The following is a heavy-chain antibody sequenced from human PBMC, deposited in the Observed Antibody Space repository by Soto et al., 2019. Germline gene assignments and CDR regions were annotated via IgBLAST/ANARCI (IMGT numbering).Heavy chain of an antibody. Sequence: TLSLTCTVSGGSISSGGYYWSWIRQHPGKGLEWIGYIYYSGSTYYNPSLKSRVTISVDTSKNQFSLKLSSVTAADTAVYYCARGREDIVVVPDEAANWFDPWGQGTLVTVSA. CDR1: GGSISSGGYY. J-gene: IGHJ5*02. V-gene: IGHV4-31*03. CDR2: IYYSGST. CDR3: ARGREDIVVVPDEAANWFDP. D-gene: IGHD2-2*01.